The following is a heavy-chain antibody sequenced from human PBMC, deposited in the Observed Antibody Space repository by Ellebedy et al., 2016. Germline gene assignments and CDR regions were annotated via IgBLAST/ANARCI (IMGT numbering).Heavy chain of an antibody. V-gene: IGHV4-39*01. Sequence: SETLSLXXTVSGGSISSSSYYWGWIRQPPGKGLEWIGSIYYSGSTYYNPSLKSRVTISVDTSKNQFSLKLSSVTAADTAVYYCARLKRPLYGSGSYYSPARYYYYYYMDVWGKGTTVTVSS. CDR2: IYYSGST. CDR1: GGSISSSSYY. J-gene: IGHJ6*03. CDR3: ARLKRPLYGSGSYYSPARYYYYYYMDV. D-gene: IGHD3-10*01.